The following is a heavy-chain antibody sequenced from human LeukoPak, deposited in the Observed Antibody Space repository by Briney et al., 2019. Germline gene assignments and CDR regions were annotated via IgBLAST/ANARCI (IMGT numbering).Heavy chain of an antibody. J-gene: IGHJ6*03. V-gene: IGHV3-48*02. CDR3: ARLLAAWDYYYMDV. D-gene: IGHD3-3*02. CDR1: GFRLSTHS. CDR2: IGGSGSFI. Sequence: RAGGSLRLSCAGSGFRLSTHSIKWVRQAPGKGLEWVSHIGGSGSFIYYADSVRVRFTISRDNAKNSVYLQMNSLRDEGTAVYFCARLLAAWDYYYMDVWGKGTTVTVSS.